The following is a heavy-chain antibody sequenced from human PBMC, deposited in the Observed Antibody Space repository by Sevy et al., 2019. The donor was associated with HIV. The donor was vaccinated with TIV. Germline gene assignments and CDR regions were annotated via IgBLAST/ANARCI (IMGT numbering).Heavy chain of an antibody. CDR1: GFTFDDYG. V-gene: IGHV3-20*01. CDR3: ARHLQSSSSSPLDY. Sequence: GGSLRLSCAASGFTFDDYGMSWVRQAPGKGLEWVSGINWNGGSTGYADSVKGRFTISRDNAKNSLYLQMNSLRAEDTALYHCARHLQSSSSSPLDYWGQGTLVTVSS. J-gene: IGHJ4*02. CDR2: INWNGGST. D-gene: IGHD6-6*01.